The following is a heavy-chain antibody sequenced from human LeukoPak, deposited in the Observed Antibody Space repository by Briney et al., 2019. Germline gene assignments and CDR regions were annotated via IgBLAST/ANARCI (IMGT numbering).Heavy chain of an antibody. CDR2: IGTNNGDR. Sequence: ASVKVSCKASGYVFNTFGISWVRQAPGQGLEWMGWIGTNNGDRIYAQNLRGRVTMSTDTSTRTAYMELRSLRSDDTAVYYCARDPDGDYDFDSWGQGTLVTVSS. D-gene: IGHD4-17*01. J-gene: IGHJ4*02. CDR1: GYVFNTFG. V-gene: IGHV1-18*01. CDR3: ARDPDGDYDFDS.